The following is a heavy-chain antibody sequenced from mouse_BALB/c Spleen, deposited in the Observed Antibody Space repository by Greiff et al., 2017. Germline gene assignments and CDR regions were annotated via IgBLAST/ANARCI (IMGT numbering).Heavy chain of an antibody. CDR1: GFNIKDTY. V-gene: IGHV14-3*02. CDR3: ARAGSY. CDR2: IDPANGNT. J-gene: IGHJ3*01. Sequence: VQLKESGAELVKPGASVKLSCTASGFNIKDTYMHWVKQRPEQGLEWIGRIDPANGNTKYDPKFQGKATITADTSSNTAYLQLSSLTAEDTAVYYCARAGSYWGQGTLVTVSA.